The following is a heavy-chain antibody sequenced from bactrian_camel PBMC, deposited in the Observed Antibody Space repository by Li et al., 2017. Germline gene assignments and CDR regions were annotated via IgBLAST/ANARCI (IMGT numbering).Heavy chain of an antibody. Sequence: VQLVESGGGSVQTGGSLRLSCAASGFSFSSRTMNWVRQAPGKEREGVSATTRGGSTTIYTDSVKGRFTMSRDNAKNTLYLQMNSLQTEDTAVYYCAKDPVVEGTGRSFGYWGQGTQVTVS. D-gene: IGHD2*01. J-gene: IGHJ6*01. V-gene: IGHV3S42*01. CDR2: TTRGGSTT. CDR3: AKDPVVEGTGRSFGY. CDR1: GFSFSSRT.